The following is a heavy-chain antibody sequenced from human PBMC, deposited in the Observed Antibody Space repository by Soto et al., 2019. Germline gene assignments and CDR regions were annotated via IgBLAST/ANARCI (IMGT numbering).Heavy chain of an antibody. D-gene: IGHD6-13*01. CDR3: ARSSPIAAAGYYFDY. J-gene: IGHJ4*02. CDR2: TYYRSKWYN. Sequence: PSQTLSLTCAICGDSVSSNSAAWNWIRQSPSGGLEWLGRTYYRSKWYNDYAVSVKSRITINPDTSKNQFSLQLNSVTPEDTAVYYCARSSPIAAAGYYFDYWGQGTLVTVSS. V-gene: IGHV6-1*01. CDR1: GDSVSSNSAA.